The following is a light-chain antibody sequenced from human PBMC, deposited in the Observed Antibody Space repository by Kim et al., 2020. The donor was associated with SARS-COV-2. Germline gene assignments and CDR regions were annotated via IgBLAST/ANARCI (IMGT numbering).Light chain of an antibody. V-gene: IGKV3-15*01. CDR1: QSISSN. CDR2: GAS. Sequence: SPGERATLSCRASQSISSNLAWYQQKPGQAPRLLIYGASTRATGIPARFSGSGSGTEFILTITSLQSEDFAVYYCQQFHNWPPITFGQGTRLEIK. CDR3: QQFHNWPPIT. J-gene: IGKJ5*01.